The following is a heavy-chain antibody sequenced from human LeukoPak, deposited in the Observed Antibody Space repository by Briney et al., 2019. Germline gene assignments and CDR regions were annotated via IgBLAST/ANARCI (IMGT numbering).Heavy chain of an antibody. CDR3: ARGSVYYDILTGYYPPDYYYYMDV. CDR1: GGSISSSSYY. D-gene: IGHD3-9*01. CDR2: IYYSGST. J-gene: IGHJ6*03. V-gene: IGHV4-39*07. Sequence: ASETLSLTCTVSGGSISSSSYYWGWIRQPPGKGLEWIGSIYYSGSTYYNPSLKSRVTISVDTSKNQFSLKLSSVTAADTAVYYCARGSVYYDILTGYYPPDYYYYMDVWGKGTTVTVSS.